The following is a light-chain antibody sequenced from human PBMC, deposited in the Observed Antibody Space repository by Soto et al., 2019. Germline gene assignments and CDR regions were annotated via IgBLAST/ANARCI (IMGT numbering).Light chain of an antibody. V-gene: IGLV1-40*01. Sequence: QSVLTQPPSVSGAPGQRVTISCTGSSSNIGAGYDVHWYQHLPGTAPKLLIYGNSNRPSGVPDRFSGSKSGTSASLAITGLQAEDEADYYCQSYDSSLSGSEVFGGGTKRTVL. CDR2: GNS. CDR1: SSNIGAGYD. CDR3: QSYDSSLSGSEV. J-gene: IGLJ2*01.